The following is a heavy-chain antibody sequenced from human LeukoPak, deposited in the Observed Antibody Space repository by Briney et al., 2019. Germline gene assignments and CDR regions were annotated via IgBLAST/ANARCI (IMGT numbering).Heavy chain of an antibody. CDR1: GFSFSNYV. Sequence: GGSLRLSCAASGFSFSNYVMHWVRQAPGKGLEYVSAISSNGGSTFYANSVKDRFTISRDNSKNTPHLQMGSLRPEDMAVYYCVRVYAGIWYAAFDIWGQGTMVTVSS. J-gene: IGHJ3*02. CDR2: ISSNGGST. CDR3: VRVYAGIWYAAFDI. V-gene: IGHV3-64*01. D-gene: IGHD6-13*01.